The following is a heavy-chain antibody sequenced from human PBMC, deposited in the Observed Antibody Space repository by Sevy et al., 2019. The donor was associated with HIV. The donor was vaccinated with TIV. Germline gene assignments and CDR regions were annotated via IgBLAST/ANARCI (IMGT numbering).Heavy chain of an antibody. CDR3: ARDCKYYGSGSHKNYYYYYGMDV. Sequence: SETLSLTCTVSGGSVSSGSYYWSWIRQPPGKGLEWIGYIYYSGSTNYNPSLKSRVTISVDTSKNQFSLKLSSVTAADTAVYYCARDCKYYGSGSHKNYYYYYGMDVWGQGTTVTVS. D-gene: IGHD3-10*01. J-gene: IGHJ6*02. CDR2: IYYSGST. CDR1: GGSVSSGSYY. V-gene: IGHV4-61*01.